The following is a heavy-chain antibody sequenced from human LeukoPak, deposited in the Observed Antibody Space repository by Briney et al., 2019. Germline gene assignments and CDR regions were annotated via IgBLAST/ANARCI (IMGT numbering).Heavy chain of an antibody. J-gene: IGHJ6*03. D-gene: IGHD2-15*01. Sequence: GGSLRLSCAASGFTFNSYAMTWVRQASGKGLEWVSAISGGGGSAYYADSVKGRFTISRDNSRNTLYLQVNSLRAEDMAIYYCAKNGDRGAYCSGGTCYPYFYYYMDVWGKGTTVTFSS. V-gene: IGHV3-23*01. CDR1: GFTFNSYA. CDR2: ISGGGGSA. CDR3: AKNGDRGAYCSGGTCYPYFYYYMDV.